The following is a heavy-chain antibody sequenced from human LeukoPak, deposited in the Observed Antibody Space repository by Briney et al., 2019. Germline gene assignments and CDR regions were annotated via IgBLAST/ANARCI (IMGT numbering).Heavy chain of an antibody. V-gene: IGHV3-74*01. Sequence: PGGSLRLSCAASGFTFSSQWMHWVRQAPVKGLVWVSRIYRDGSGIVYADSVKGRFTISRDNAKNTLYLQMNSLRVEDTAVYYCVRAPPSNGYSYHFDIWGQGTMVTVSS. CDR3: VRAPPSNGYSYHFDI. J-gene: IGHJ3*02. D-gene: IGHD5-18*01. CDR2: IYRDGSGI. CDR1: GFTFSSQW.